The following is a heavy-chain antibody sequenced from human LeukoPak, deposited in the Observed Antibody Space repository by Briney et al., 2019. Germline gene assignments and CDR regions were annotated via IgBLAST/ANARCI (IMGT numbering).Heavy chain of an antibody. V-gene: IGHV3-23*01. CDR3: AKARWLQPFDY. CDR2: ITGSGGST. CDR1: GITFSSYA. J-gene: IGHJ4*02. Sequence: PGGSLRLSCAASGITFSSYAMSWVRQAPGRVLGWVSAITGSGGSTYYADSVKGRFTISRDNSKNTLYLQMTSLKAEDTAIYYCAKARWLQPFDYWGQGTLVTVSS. D-gene: IGHD5-12*01.